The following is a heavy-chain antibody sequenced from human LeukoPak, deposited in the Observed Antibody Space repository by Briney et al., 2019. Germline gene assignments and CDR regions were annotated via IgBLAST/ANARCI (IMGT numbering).Heavy chain of an antibody. J-gene: IGHJ4*02. D-gene: IGHD3-3*01. Sequence: SETLPLTCAVYGGSFSGYYWSWIRQPPGKGLEWIGEINHRRSTNYNPSLKSRVTISVDTSKNQFSLKLSSVTAADTAVYYCARGYTIFGVVTTYFDYWGQGTLVTVSS. V-gene: IGHV4-34*01. CDR1: GGSFSGYY. CDR2: INHRRST. CDR3: ARGYTIFGVVTTYFDY.